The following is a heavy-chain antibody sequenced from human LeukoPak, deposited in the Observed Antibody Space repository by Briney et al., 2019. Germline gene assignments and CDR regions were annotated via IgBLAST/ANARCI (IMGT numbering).Heavy chain of an antibody. J-gene: IGHJ6*03. CDR3: AGTSGYYYYYYMDV. D-gene: IGHD6-6*01. CDR1: GYTFTGYY. Sequence: GASVKVSCKASGYTFTGYYMHWVRQAPGQGLEWMGWINPNSGGTNYAQKFQGRVTMTRDTSISTAYMELGRLRSDDTAVYYCAGTSGYYYYYYMDVWGKGTTVTVSS. V-gene: IGHV1-2*02. CDR2: INPNSGGT.